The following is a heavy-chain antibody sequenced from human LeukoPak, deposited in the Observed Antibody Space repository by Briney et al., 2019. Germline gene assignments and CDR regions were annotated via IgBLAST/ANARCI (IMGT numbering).Heavy chain of an antibody. J-gene: IGHJ4*02. D-gene: IGHD3-22*01. V-gene: IGHV3-9*01. CDR1: GFTFDDYA. CDR3: ARGAHTYYYDSSGYYYSAEGPNHDY. Sequence: PGGSLRLSCAASGFTFDDYAMHWVRQAPGKGLEWVSGISWNSGSIGYADSVKGRFTISRDNAKNSLYLQMNSLRAEDTAVYYCARGAHTYYYDSSGYYYSAEGPNHDYWGQGTLVTVSS. CDR2: ISWNSGSI.